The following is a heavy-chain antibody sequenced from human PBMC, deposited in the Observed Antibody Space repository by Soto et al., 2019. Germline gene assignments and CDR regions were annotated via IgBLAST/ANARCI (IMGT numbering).Heavy chain of an antibody. CDR2: MSPNSGNT. CDR3: ARGRTKGGYKT. CDR1: GYTFTSYD. V-gene: IGHV1-8*01. D-gene: IGHD5-12*01. Sequence: ASVKVSCKASGYTFTSYDINGVRQATGQGLEWMGWMSPNSGNTGYAQKFQGRVTMTRNTSISTAYMELSSLRSEDTAVCYCARGRTKGGYKTWGQGTLVTVSS. J-gene: IGHJ5*02.